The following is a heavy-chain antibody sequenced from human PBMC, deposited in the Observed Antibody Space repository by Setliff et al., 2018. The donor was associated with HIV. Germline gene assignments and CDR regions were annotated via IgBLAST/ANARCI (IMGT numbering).Heavy chain of an antibody. CDR3: ARRLGATVFYYFDY. J-gene: IGHJ4*02. CDR2: VYYSGST. CDR1: GGSISSHF. Sequence: SETLSLTCTVSGGSISSHFWSWIRQPPGKGLEWIGTVYYSGSTNYNPSLKSRVTISVDTSENQFSLKLSSVTAADTAVYYCARRLGATVFYYFDYWGQGTLVAVSS. D-gene: IGHD3-16*01. V-gene: IGHV4-59*11.